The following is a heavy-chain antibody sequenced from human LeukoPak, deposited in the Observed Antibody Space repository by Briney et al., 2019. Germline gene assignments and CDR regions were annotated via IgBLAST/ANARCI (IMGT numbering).Heavy chain of an antibody. Sequence: SQTLSLTCAISGDSVSSNSAAWNWIRQSPSRGLEWLGRTYYRSKWYNDYAVSVKSRITINPDTSKNQFSLQLNSVTPEDTAVYYCARGAVQMATIRAGAFDIWAKGQWSPSLQ. CDR2: TYYRSKWYN. V-gene: IGHV6-1*01. D-gene: IGHD5-24*01. CDR3: ARGAVQMATIRAGAFDI. J-gene: IGHJ3*02. CDR1: GDSVSSNSAA.